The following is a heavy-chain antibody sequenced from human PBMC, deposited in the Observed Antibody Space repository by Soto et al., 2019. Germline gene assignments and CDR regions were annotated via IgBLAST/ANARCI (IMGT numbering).Heavy chain of an antibody. Sequence: XGTLSLTCTVSGGSISIYYWSWIRQPPGKGLEWTGYIYYSGSTNYNPSLKSRVTISVDTSKNQFSLKLSSVTAADTAVYYCAGYRIAVAGRYYYYGMDVWGQGTTVTVSS. CDR1: GGSISIYY. V-gene: IGHV4-59*01. D-gene: IGHD6-19*01. CDR2: IYYSGST. CDR3: AGYRIAVAGRYYYYGMDV. J-gene: IGHJ6*02.